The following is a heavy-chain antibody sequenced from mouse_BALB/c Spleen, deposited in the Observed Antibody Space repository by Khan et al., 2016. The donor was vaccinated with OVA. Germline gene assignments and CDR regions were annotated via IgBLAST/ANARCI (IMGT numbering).Heavy chain of an antibody. J-gene: IGHJ3*01. CDR1: GYTFNNYI. CDR2: IYPYNDGT. Sequence: EVQLQESGPELVTPGASLKMSCKAPGYTFNNYIINWVKQKPGQGLEWIGYIYPYNDGTKYNEKFKGKATLTSDKSSSTAYMDLSSLTYEASAGYYCAGDYRSSYSFAYWGQETRVTVSA. V-gene: IGHV1S136*01. CDR3: AGDYRSSYSFAY. D-gene: IGHD1-1*01.